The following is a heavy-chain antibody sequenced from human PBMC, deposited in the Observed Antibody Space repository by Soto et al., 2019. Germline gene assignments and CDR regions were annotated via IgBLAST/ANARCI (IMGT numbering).Heavy chain of an antibody. J-gene: IGHJ4*02. D-gene: IGHD3-16*02. CDR3: AKDLLMITFGGVIAHFDC. V-gene: IGHV3-7*03. CDR2: IKQDGSEK. Sequence: GGSLRLSCAASGFTFSSFWMSWVRQAPGKGLEWVANIKQDGSEKKYVDSVKGRFTISRDNAKNSLFLQMYSLRAEDTAVYYCAKDLLMITFGGVIAHFDCWGQGTLVTVSS. CDR1: GFTFSSFW.